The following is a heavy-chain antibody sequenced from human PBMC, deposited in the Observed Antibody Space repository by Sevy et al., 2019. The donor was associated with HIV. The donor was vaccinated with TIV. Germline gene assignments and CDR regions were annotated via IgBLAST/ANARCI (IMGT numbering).Heavy chain of an antibody. D-gene: IGHD2-2*01. Sequence: GGSLRLSCAASGVTFSNYWMSWVRQAPGKRLEWVATIKKDGTEKYYVDSVRGRFTMSRDNAKNSLYLQMNSLRVEDTALYYCARDCSSTTCLWGLDFWGQGITVTVSS. CDR2: IKKDGTEK. CDR3: ARDCSSTTCLWGLDF. J-gene: IGHJ6*02. CDR1: GVTFSNYW. V-gene: IGHV3-7*03.